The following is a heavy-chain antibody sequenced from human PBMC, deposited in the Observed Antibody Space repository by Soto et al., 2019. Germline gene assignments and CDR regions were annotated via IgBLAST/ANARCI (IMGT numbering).Heavy chain of an antibody. CDR1: GFTFISYE. J-gene: IGHJ4*02. CDR3: ARESRPYDSSGYDFDY. CDR2: ISSSGSTI. V-gene: IGHV3-48*03. D-gene: IGHD3-22*01. Sequence: GGSLSLSCAASGFTFISYEMNWVRQAPGEGLEWVSYISSSGSTIYYADSVKGRFTISRDNAKNSLYLQMNSLRAEDTAVYYCARESRPYDSSGYDFDYWGQGNLVTVSS.